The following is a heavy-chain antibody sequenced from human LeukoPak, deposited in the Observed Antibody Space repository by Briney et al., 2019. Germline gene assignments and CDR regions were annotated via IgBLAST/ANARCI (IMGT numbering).Heavy chain of an antibody. J-gene: IGHJ4*02. CDR2: MNPNSGNT. Sequence: ASVKVSCKASGYTFTSYDINWVRQATGQGLEWMGWMNPNSGNTGYAQKFQGRVTITRNTSISTAYMELSSLRSDDTAVYYCAREVPYDSSFYYQPFDYWGQGTLVTVSS. D-gene: IGHD3-22*01. CDR3: AREVPYDSSFYYQPFDY. CDR1: GYTFTSYD. V-gene: IGHV1-8*03.